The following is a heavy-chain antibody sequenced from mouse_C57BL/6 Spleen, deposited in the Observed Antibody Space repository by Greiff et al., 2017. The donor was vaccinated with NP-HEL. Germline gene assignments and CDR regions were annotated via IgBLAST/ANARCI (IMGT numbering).Heavy chain of an antibody. CDR3: ARQGSRYAMDY. J-gene: IGHJ4*01. Sequence: EVKVVESGGGLVKPGGSLKLSCAASGFTFSDYGMHWVRQAPEKGLEWVAYISSGSSTIYYADTVKGRFTISRDNAKNTLFLQMTSLRSEDTAMYYCARQGSRYAMDYWGQGTSVTVSS. V-gene: IGHV5-17*01. CDR1: GFTFSDYG. CDR2: ISSGSSTI.